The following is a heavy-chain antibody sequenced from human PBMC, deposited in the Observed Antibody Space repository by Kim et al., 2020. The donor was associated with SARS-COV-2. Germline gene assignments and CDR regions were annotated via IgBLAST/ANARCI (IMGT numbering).Heavy chain of an antibody. J-gene: IGHJ2*01. V-gene: IGHV7-4-1*02. CDR2: NP. CDR3: ARESWGYFDL. D-gene: IGHD6-13*01. Sequence: NPTYAQGFTGRFVFSLDTSVSTAYLQISSLKAEDTAVYYCARESWGYFDLWGRGTLVTVSS.